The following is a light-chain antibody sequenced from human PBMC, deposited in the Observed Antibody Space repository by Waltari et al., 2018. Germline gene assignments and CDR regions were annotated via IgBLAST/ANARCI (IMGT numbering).Light chain of an antibody. CDR3: SSYTSSPYMV. J-gene: IGLJ2*01. CDR2: EVS. Sequence: QSALTQPASVSGSPGQSITISCTGTSSDVGGYTHVSWYQQHPGKAPKLMIYEVSNRPSGVSNRFSGSKSGNTASLTISGLQAEDEADYYCSSYTSSPYMVFGGGTKLTVL. CDR1: SSDVGGYTH. V-gene: IGLV2-14*01.